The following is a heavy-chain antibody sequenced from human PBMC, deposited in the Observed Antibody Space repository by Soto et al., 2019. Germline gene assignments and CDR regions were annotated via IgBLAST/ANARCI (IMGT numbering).Heavy chain of an antibody. V-gene: IGHV4-39*01. CDR3: ARIVRGIVITYYYMDV. J-gene: IGHJ6*03. Sequence: SETLSLTCTVSGGSISSSRYYWGWIRQPPGKGLEWIGSIFYSGSTYYNPSLQSRVTISVDTSTNQFSLKLRSVTAADTAVYYCARIVRGIVITYYYMDVWGKGTTVTVSS. CDR2: IFYSGST. CDR1: GGSISSSRYY. D-gene: IGHD2-21*01.